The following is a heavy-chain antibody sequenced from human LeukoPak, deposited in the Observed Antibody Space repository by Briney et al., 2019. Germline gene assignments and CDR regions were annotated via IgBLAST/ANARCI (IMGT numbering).Heavy chain of an antibody. CDR1: GFTFSSYA. Sequence: GGSLRLSCAASGFTFSSYAMSCVRQAPGKGLEWVSTVSGSGGSTYYAGSVKGRFTISRDSSKNTLYLQMNSLRAEDTAVYYCAKSAESTLCYFDYWGQGTLVTVSS. J-gene: IGHJ4*02. CDR2: VSGSGGST. CDR3: AKSAESTLCYFDY. V-gene: IGHV3-23*01. D-gene: IGHD1-1*01.